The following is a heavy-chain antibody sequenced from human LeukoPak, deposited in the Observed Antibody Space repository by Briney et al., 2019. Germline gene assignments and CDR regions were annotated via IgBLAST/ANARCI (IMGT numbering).Heavy chain of an antibody. Sequence: PGGSLRLSCAASGFTFSSYAMSWVRQAPGKGLEWVSAISTSGDRTYYADSVKGRFTISRDNSKNTLYLQVNSLRAEDTAVYYCAKGGKWDVTPFDYWGQGTLVTVSS. J-gene: IGHJ4*02. D-gene: IGHD1-26*01. CDR2: ISTSGDRT. CDR1: GFTFSSYA. CDR3: AKGGKWDVTPFDY. V-gene: IGHV3-23*01.